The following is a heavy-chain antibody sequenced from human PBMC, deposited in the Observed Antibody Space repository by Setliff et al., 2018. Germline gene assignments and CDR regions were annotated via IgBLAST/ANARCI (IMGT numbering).Heavy chain of an antibody. J-gene: IGHJ4*02. CDR3: ARGRLLYVGDSHYFDS. V-gene: IGHV4-61*09. Sequence: PSETLSLTCTVSDDSISSRHYYWSWIRQPAGKGLEWLGQIYTSWSTNYSPSLRSRLTISVDTSKNQFSLQLTSVTATDTAVYYCARGRLLYVGDSHYFDSWGQGTLVTVSS. D-gene: IGHD4-17*01. CDR2: IYTSWST. CDR1: DDSISSRHYY.